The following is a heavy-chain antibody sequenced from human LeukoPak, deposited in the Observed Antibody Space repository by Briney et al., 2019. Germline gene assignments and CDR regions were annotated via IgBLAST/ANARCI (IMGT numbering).Heavy chain of an antibody. CDR1: GGSISSGGYY. D-gene: IGHD5/OR15-5a*01. CDR2: IYTSGST. J-gene: IGHJ6*03. V-gene: IGHV4-61*02. CDR3: ARALPYMDV. Sequence: SETLSLTCTVSGGSISSGGYYWSWIRQPAGKGLEWIGRIYTSGSTNYNPSLKSRVTMSVDTSKNQFSLKLSSVTAADTAVYYCARALPYMDVWGKGTTVTVSS.